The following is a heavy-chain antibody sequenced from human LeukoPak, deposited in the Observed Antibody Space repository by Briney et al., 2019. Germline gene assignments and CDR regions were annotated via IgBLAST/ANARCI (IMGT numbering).Heavy chain of an antibody. CDR1: GFTFDDYA. V-gene: IGHV3-30*02. J-gene: IGHJ4*02. Sequence: GGSLRLSCAASGFTFDDYAMHWVRQAPGKGLEWVAFIRYDGSNKYYADSVKGRFTISRDNSKNTLYLQMNSLRAEDTAVYYCAKDQYYYDSSGYWIDYWGQGTLVTVSS. CDR2: IRYDGSNK. D-gene: IGHD3-22*01. CDR3: AKDQYYYDSSGYWIDY.